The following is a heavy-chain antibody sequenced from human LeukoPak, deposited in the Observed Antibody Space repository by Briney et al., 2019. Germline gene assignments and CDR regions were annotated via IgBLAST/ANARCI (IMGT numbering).Heavy chain of an antibody. CDR3: ARTGHRFDF. D-gene: IGHD1-1*01. V-gene: IGHV4-34*01. CDR1: GGSFTDHY. Sequence: SETLSLTCAVSGGSFTDHYWSWIRHPPGKGLEWIGEIHHSGHTNYNPSLASRVTISVDTPKNQFSLKLTSVTAADTAFYYCARTGHRFDFWGQGTLVTVSS. J-gene: IGHJ4*02. CDR2: IHHSGHT.